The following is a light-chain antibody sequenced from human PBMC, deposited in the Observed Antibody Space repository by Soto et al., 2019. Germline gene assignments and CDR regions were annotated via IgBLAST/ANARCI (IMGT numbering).Light chain of an antibody. CDR3: SSCTSSSTLLYV. Sequence: QSALTQPASVSGSPGQSITISCTGTSSDVGYHNYVSWYRQHPGKAPRLMIYEVNNRPSGVSNRFSGSKSGNTASLTISGLQAEDAADYYCSSCTSSSTLLYVFGTGTKVTVL. V-gene: IGLV2-14*01. CDR1: SSDVGYHNY. J-gene: IGLJ1*01. CDR2: EVN.